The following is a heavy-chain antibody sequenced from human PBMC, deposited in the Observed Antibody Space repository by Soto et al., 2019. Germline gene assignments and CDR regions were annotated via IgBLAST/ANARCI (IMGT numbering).Heavy chain of an antibody. CDR2: ISYDGSNK. V-gene: IGHV3-30-3*01. J-gene: IGHJ4*02. CDR3: ARATYYYDSSGMGVY. CDR1: GFTFSSYA. Sequence: GGSLRLSCAASGFTFSSYAMHWVRQAPGKGLEWVAVISYDGSNKYYADSVKGRFTISRDNSKNALYLQMNSLRAEDTAVYYCARATYYYDSSGMGVYWGQGTLVTVSS. D-gene: IGHD3-22*01.